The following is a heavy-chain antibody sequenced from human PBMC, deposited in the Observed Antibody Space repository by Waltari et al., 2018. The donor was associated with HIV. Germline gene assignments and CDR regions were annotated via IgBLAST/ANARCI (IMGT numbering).Heavy chain of an antibody. CDR2: IWYDGSNK. CDR1: GFTFSSYG. J-gene: IGHJ4*02. V-gene: IGHV3-33*01. D-gene: IGHD5-18*01. Sequence: QVQLVESGGGVVQPGRSLRLSCAESGFTFSSYGTPWVRQAPGKGLEWVAVIWYDGSNKYYADSVKGRFTISRDNSKNTLYLQMNSLRAEDTAVYYCARGADTAMVTIGDYWGQGTLVTVSS. CDR3: ARGADTAMVTIGDY.